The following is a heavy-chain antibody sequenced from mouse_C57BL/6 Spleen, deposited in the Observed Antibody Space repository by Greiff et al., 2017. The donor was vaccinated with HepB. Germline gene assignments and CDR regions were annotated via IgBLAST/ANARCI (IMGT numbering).Heavy chain of an antibody. V-gene: IGHV1-9*01. J-gene: IGHJ2*01. CDR3: AREGITTVVATRYYFDY. CDR2: ILPGSGST. CDR1: GYTFTGYW. D-gene: IGHD1-1*01. Sequence: VKLQESGAELMKPGASVKLSCKATGYTFTGYWIEWVKQRPGHGLEWIGEILPGSGSTNYNEKFKGKATFTADTSSNTAYMQLSSLTTEDSAIYYCAREGITTVVATRYYFDYWGQGTTLTVSS.